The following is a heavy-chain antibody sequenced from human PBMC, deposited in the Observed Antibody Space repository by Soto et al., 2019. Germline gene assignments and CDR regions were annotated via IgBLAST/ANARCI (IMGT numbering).Heavy chain of an antibody. CDR1: GGTFSSYA. CDR2: IIPIFGTA. D-gene: IGHD3-22*01. J-gene: IGHJ2*01. Sequence: QVQLVQSGAEVKKPGSSVKVSCKASGGTFSSYAISWVRQAPGQGLEWMGGIIPIFGTANYAQKFQGRVTITADKSTSTAYMELSSLRSKDTAVYYCARASDYYDSSGYLHWYFDLWGRGTLVTVSS. V-gene: IGHV1-69*06. CDR3: ARASDYYDSSGYLHWYFDL.